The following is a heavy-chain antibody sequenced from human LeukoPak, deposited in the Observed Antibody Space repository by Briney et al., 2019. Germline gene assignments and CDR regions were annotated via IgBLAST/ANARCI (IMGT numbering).Heavy chain of an antibody. V-gene: IGHV4-30-4*01. CDR3: AREGTAMVNFDY. CDR1: AGSISSGDYY. CDR2: IYYSGST. D-gene: IGHD5-18*01. J-gene: IGHJ4*02. Sequence: PSENLSLTCTVSAGSISSGDYYWSWIRQPPGKGLEWIGYIYYSGSTYYNPSLKSRVTISVDTSKNQFSLKLSSVTAADTAVYYCAREGTAMVNFDYWGQGTLVTVSS.